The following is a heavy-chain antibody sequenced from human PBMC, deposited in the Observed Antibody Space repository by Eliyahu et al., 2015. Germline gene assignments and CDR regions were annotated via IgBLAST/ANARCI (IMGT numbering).Heavy chain of an antibody. CDR3: ARGPNKYGVAYYGMDV. Sequence: GGIIPIFGTANYAQKFQGRVTITADKSTSTAYMELSSLRSEDTAVYYCARGPNKYGVAYYGMDVWGQGTTVTVSS. J-gene: IGHJ6*02. CDR2: IIPIFGTA. V-gene: IGHV1-69*06. D-gene: IGHD3-10*01.